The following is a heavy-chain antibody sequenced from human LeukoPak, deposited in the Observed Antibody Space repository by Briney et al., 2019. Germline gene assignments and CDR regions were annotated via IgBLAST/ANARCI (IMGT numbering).Heavy chain of an antibody. D-gene: IGHD4-11*01. CDR2: IWSDATNM. V-gene: IGHV3-33*06. CDR1: GFIFTDYG. Sequence: GGSLRLSCAASGFIFTDYGFHWVRQAPGKGREWVAAIWSDATNMFYANSVKGRFFIQRDDYQNTVYLEMSSLRAEDTAVYYCAKDAQRGFVYSNSFQYWGQGSLVTVSS. CDR3: AKDAQRGFVYSNSFQY. J-gene: IGHJ4*02.